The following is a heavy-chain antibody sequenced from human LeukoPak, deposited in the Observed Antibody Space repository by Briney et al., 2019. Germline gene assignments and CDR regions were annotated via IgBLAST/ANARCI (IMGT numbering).Heavy chain of an antibody. V-gene: IGHV3-30*04. CDR3: ARAVDYYDSSGLNEYFQH. J-gene: IGHJ1*01. D-gene: IGHD3-22*01. CDR2: ISYDGSNK. Sequence: GGSLRLSCAASGFTFSSYAMHWVRQAPGKGLEWVAVISYDGSNKYYADSVKGRFTISRDNSKNTLYLQMNSLRAEDTAVYYCARAVDYYDSSGLNEYFQHWGQGTLVTVSS. CDR1: GFTFSSYA.